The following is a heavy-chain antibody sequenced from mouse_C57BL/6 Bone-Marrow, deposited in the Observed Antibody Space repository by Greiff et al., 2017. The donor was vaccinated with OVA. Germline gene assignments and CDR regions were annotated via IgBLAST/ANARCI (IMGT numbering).Heavy chain of an antibody. D-gene: IGHD2-3*01. CDR3: ARSGWLLLFDY. V-gene: IGHV1-81*01. J-gene: IGHJ2*01. CDR2: IYPRSGNT. CDR1: GYTFTSYG. Sequence: VQLQQSGAELARPGASVKLSCKASGYTFTSYGISWVKQRTGQGLEWIGEIYPRSGNTYYNEKFKGKATLTADKSSSTAYMELRSLTSEDSAVCFCARSGWLLLFDYWGQGTTLTVSS.